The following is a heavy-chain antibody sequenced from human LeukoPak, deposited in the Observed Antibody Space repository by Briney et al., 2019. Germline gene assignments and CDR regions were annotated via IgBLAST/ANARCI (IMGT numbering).Heavy chain of an antibody. CDR1: GGSMNTHY. CDR3: ARDNNGLYFGVRGFDI. J-gene: IGHJ3*02. Sequence: SETLSLTCSVSGGSMNTHYWNWIRQSAGKGLEWIGRIYTSGSTNHNPSLKSRVIMSLDTSKSQFSLSLGSVTAADTAVYYCARDNNGLYFGVRGFDIWGQGKMVIVSS. CDR2: IYTSGST. D-gene: IGHD3-3*01. V-gene: IGHV4-4*07.